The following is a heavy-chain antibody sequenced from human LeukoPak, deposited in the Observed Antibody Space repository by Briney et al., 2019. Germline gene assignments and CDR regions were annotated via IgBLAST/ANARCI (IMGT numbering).Heavy chain of an antibody. CDR1: GFTFSSYW. CDR3: AKALKGYHDSSGYTDY. D-gene: IGHD3-22*01. J-gene: IGHJ4*02. CDR2: TSIDGSIT. Sequence: GGSLRLSCAASGFTFSSYWMHWVRQAPGKGLVWVSRTSIDGSITTYADSVKGRFTTSRDNSKNTLYLQMNSLRAEDTALYYCAKALKGYHDSSGYTDYWGQGTLVTVSS. V-gene: IGHV3-74*01.